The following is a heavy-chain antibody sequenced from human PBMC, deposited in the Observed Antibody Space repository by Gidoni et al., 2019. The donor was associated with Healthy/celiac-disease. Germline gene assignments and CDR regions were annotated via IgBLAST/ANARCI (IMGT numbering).Heavy chain of an antibody. J-gene: IGHJ3*02. D-gene: IGHD3-10*01. CDR3: ARGGAVRGVTPHDAFDI. Sequence: EVQLVESGGGLVQPGGSLRLSCAASGFTFSSYDMHWVRQATGKGLEWVSAIGTAGDTYYPGSVKGRFTISRENAKNSLYLQMNSLRAGDTAVYYCARGGAVRGVTPHDAFDIWGQGTMVTVSS. CDR2: IGTAGDT. CDR1: GFTFSSYD. V-gene: IGHV3-13*01.